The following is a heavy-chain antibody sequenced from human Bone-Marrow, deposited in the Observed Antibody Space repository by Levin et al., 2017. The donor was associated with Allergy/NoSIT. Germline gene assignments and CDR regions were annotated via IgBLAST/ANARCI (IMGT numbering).Heavy chain of an antibody. CDR2: ISYDGSNK. V-gene: IGHV3-30-3*01. CDR3: ARDLADY. Sequence: GGSLRLSCAASGFTFSSYAMHWVRQAPGKGLEWVAVISYDGSNKYYADSVKGRFTISRDNSKNTLYLQMNSLRAEDTAVYYCARDLADYWGQGTLVTVSS. J-gene: IGHJ4*02. CDR1: GFTFSSYA.